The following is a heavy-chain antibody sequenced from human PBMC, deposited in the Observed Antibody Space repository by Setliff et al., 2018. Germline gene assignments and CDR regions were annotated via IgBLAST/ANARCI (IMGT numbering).Heavy chain of an antibody. CDR1: GESFSGYY. CDR2: INHSGT. Sequence: PSETLSLTCAVYGESFSGYYWSWLRQPPGKGLEWFGEINHSGTTYNASFASRVTMSIDTSKNQFSLNLNSVTAADTALYYCAKESLAINTRWFDPWGQGILVTVS. D-gene: IGHD3-3*02. V-gene: IGHV4-34*01. CDR3: AKESLAINTRWFDP. J-gene: IGHJ5*02.